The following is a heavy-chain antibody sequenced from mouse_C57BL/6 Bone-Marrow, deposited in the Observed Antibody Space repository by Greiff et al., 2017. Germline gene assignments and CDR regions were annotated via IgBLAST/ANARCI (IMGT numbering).Heavy chain of an antibody. J-gene: IGHJ2*01. Sequence: VQLQQSGPELVKPGASVKMSCKASGYTFTDYNMHWVKQSHGKSLEWIGYINTNTGGTSYNQKFKGKATLTVTKSSSTAYMELRSLTSEDSAVYYCARTLYYSNYDFDYWGQGTTLTVSS. V-gene: IGHV1-22*01. CDR2: INTNTGGT. CDR1: GYTFTDYN. D-gene: IGHD2-5*01. CDR3: ARTLYYSNYDFDY.